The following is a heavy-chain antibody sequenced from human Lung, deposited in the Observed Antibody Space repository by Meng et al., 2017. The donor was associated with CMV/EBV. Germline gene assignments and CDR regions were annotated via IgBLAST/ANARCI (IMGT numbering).Heavy chain of an antibody. D-gene: IGHD2-15*01. Sequence: AQLNKPGAAVKVSCKPSGYTFTSYDINWVRQATGQGLEWMGWMNPNSGNTGYAQKFQGRVTMTRNTSISTAYMELSSLRSEDTAVYYCARGYCSGGSCPVFDPWGQGTLVTVSS. CDR2: MNPNSGNT. J-gene: IGHJ5*02. CDR1: GYTFTSYD. CDR3: ARGYCSGGSCPVFDP. V-gene: IGHV1-8*01.